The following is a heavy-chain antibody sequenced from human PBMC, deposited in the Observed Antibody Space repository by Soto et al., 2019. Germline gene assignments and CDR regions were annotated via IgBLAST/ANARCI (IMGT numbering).Heavy chain of an antibody. J-gene: IGHJ4*02. CDR1: GGSISSYY. D-gene: IGHD7-27*01. CDR3: ARHPGASFDY. Sequence: QVQLQESGPGLVKPSETLSLTCTVSGGSISSYYWSWLRQSPGKRLGWIGYIHYSGITKYNPSLKSRVTISLDTSKNQFSLKLSSVTAADSAVYYCARHPGASFDYWGQGTLVTVSS. V-gene: IGHV4-59*01. CDR2: IHYSGIT.